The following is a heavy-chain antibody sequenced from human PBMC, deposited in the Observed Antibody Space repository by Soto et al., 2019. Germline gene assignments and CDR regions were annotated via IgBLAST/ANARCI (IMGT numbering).Heavy chain of an antibody. J-gene: IGHJ5*02. D-gene: IGHD4-4*01. V-gene: IGHV4-31*03. CDR3: ARRRYSNYEAYKRHWFDP. Sequence: TSETLSLTCTVSGGSISSGGYYWSWIRQHPGKGLEWIGYIYYSGSTYYNPSLKSRVTISVDTSKNQFSLKLSSVTAADTAVYYCARRRYSNYEAYKRHWFDPWGQGTLVTVSS. CDR1: GGSISSGGYY. CDR2: IYYSGST.